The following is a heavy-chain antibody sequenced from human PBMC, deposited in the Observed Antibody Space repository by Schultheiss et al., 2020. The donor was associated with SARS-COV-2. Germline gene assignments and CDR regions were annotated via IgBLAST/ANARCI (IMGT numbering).Heavy chain of an antibody. CDR1: GFTFGDYA. Sequence: GGSLRLSCTASGFTFGDYAMSWFRQAPGKGLEWVSSISSTGSYIYYADSVKGLFTISRDNAKNSLYLQMNSLRAADTAVYYCARLYRYGMDVWGQGTTVTVSS. V-gene: IGHV3-21*01. J-gene: IGHJ6*02. CDR3: ARLYRYGMDV. CDR2: ISSTGSYI. D-gene: IGHD3-16*02.